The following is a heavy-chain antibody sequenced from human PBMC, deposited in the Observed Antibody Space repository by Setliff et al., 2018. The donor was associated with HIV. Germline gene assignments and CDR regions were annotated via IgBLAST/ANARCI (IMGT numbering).Heavy chain of an antibody. Sequence: PSETLSLTCTVSGGSIGGHYWSWIRQPPGTGLEWLGCIYSGGSTNYNPSLESRVTISLDTSKNQFSLRLTSVTAADTAVYYCARVRSYGSAYDAFDVWGPGTMVTVSS. CDR2: IYSGGST. CDR3: ARVRSYGSAYDAFDV. D-gene: IGHD3-10*01. J-gene: IGHJ3*01. V-gene: IGHV4-4*08. CDR1: GGSIGGHY.